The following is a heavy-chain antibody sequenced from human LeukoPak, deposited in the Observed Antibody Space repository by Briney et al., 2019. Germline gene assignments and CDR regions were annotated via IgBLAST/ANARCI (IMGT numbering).Heavy chain of an antibody. CDR1: GFTFSSYG. J-gene: IGHJ4*02. Sequence: QPGGSLRLSCAASGFTFSSYGMHWVRQAPGKGLEWVAFIRYDGSNKYYADSVKGRFTISRDNSKNTLYLQMNSLRAEDTAVYYCARDSALSRYYFDYWGQGTLVTVSS. V-gene: IGHV3-30*02. CDR3: ARDSALSRYYFDY. D-gene: IGHD3-3*02. CDR2: IRYDGSNK.